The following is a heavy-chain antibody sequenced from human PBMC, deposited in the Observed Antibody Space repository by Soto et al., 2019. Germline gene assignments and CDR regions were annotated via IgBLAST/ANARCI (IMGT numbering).Heavy chain of an antibody. V-gene: IGHV4-39*01. CDR2: IYYSGST. Sequence: SETLSLTCTVSGGSISSSSYYWGWIRQPPGKGLEWIGRIYYSGSTYYNPSLKSRVTISVDTSKNQFSLKLSSVTAADTAVYYCASYYDFWSGYYSYYYFDYWGQGTLVTVSS. D-gene: IGHD3-3*01. J-gene: IGHJ4*02. CDR3: ASYYDFWSGYYSYYYFDY. CDR1: GGSISSSSYY.